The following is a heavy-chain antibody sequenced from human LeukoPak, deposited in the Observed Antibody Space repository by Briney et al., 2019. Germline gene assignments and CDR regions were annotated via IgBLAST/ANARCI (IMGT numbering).Heavy chain of an antibody. CDR2: IYYSGST. J-gene: IGHJ2*01. CDR1: GGSISSGGYY. V-gene: IGHV4-31*03. D-gene: IGHD4-17*01. CDR3: ARSHGDYGYFDL. Sequence: SQTLSLTCTVSGGSISSGGYYWSWIRQHPGKGLEWIGHIYYSGSTYYNPSLKSRVTISVDTSKNQFSLKPSSVTAADTAVYYCARSHGDYGYFDLWGRGTLVTVSS.